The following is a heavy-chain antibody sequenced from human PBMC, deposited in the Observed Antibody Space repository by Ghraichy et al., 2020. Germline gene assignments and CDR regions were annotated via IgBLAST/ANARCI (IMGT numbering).Heavy chain of an antibody. Sequence: GGSPRLSCVASKFTFSGYTMNWVRQAPGKGLEWVSYISSGSSNIYYADSVKGRFTISRDNAKNSLYLQMNSLRAEDTAVYYCARSPGGSYNWFDPWGQGTLVTVSS. J-gene: IGHJ5*02. V-gene: IGHV3-48*04. CDR2: ISSGSSNI. CDR1: KFTFSGYT. D-gene: IGHD3-10*01. CDR3: ARSPGGSYNWFDP.